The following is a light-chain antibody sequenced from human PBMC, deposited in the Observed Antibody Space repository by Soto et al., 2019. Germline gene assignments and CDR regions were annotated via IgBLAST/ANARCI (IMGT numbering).Light chain of an antibody. CDR3: QQYYRAPLT. CDR1: QSVLYSSNNKNY. Sequence: DIVMTQSPYSLAVSLGERATINCRSSQSVLYSSNNKNYLAWYQQKPGQPPKLLIYWASTRESGVPDRFSGSGSGTDFTLSISSLRAEDVAVYYCQQYYRAPLTFGGGTRWIS. V-gene: IGKV4-1*01. CDR2: WAS. J-gene: IGKJ4*01.